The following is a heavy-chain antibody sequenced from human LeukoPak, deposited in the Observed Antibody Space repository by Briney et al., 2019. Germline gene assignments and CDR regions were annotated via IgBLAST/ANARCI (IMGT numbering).Heavy chain of an antibody. Sequence: GGSLRLSCAASGFTFSSYWMHWVRQAPGKGLVWVSRINSDGSSTSYADSVKGRFTISRDNAKNTLYLQMNSLRAEDMALYYCAKEGDSSGAFDYWGQGTLVTVSS. V-gene: IGHV3-74*01. D-gene: IGHD3-22*01. CDR3: AKEGDSSGAFDY. CDR2: INSDGSST. J-gene: IGHJ4*02. CDR1: GFTFSSYW.